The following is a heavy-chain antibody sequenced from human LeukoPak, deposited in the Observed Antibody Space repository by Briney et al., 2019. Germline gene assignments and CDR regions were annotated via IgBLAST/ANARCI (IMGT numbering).Heavy chain of an antibody. CDR1: GYTFTSYA. Sequence: ASVKVSCTASGYTFTSYAMNWVRQAPGQGLEWMGWINTNTGNPTYAQGFTGRFVFSLDTSVSTACLQISSLKAEDIAVYYCARVSSGWSASLGYWGQGTLVTVSS. CDR2: INTNTGNP. V-gene: IGHV7-4-1*02. CDR3: ARVSSGWSASLGY. D-gene: IGHD6-19*01. J-gene: IGHJ4*02.